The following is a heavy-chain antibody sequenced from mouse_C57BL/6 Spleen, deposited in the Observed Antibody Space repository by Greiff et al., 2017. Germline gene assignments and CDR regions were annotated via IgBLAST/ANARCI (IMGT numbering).Heavy chain of an antibody. Sequence: EVKLMESGGGLVKPGGSLKLSCAASGFTFSDYGMHWVRQAPEKGLEWVAYISSGSSTIYYADTVKGRFTISRDNAKNTLFLQMTSLRSEDTAMYYCARDGYSSLDYWGQGTTLTVSS. CDR1: GFTFSDYG. D-gene: IGHD2-3*01. V-gene: IGHV5-17*01. J-gene: IGHJ2*01. CDR2: ISSGSSTI. CDR3: ARDGYSSLDY.